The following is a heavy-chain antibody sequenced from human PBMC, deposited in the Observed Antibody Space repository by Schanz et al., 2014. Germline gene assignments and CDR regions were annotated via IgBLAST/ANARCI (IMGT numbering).Heavy chain of an antibody. V-gene: IGHV3-7*01. D-gene: IGHD3-3*01. J-gene: IGHJ4*02. Sequence: EVQLLESGGGLVQPGGSLRLSCVASGFTFSSYAMHWVRQAPGKGLEWVANIKQDGSEKYYVDSVKGRFTISRDNAKNSLYLQMNSLTAEDTAVYYCARGVRIDYWGQGTLVTVSS. CDR3: ARGVRIDY. CDR1: GFTFSSYA. CDR2: IKQDGSEK.